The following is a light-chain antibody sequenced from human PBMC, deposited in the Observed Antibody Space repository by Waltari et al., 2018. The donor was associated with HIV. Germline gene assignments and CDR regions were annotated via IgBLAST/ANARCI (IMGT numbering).Light chain of an antibody. CDR3: SSYAGSNSWV. Sequence: QSALTQPPSASGSPGQSVSISCTGASSDVGAFKYVSWYQQYPGKAPKVMIHEVNKRPSGVPDRFSGSKSGNTASLTVSGLQAEDEAYYYCSSYAGSNSWVFGGGTKLTVL. J-gene: IGLJ3*02. V-gene: IGLV2-8*01. CDR2: EVN. CDR1: SSDVGAFKY.